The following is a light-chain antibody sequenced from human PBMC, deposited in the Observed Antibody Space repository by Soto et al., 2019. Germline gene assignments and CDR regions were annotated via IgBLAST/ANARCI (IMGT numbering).Light chain of an antibody. V-gene: IGKV3-15*01. CDR2: GAS. CDR3: EQYNSWPPIT. Sequence: EIVMTQSPASLSVSPGERATLSCRASQSISTNLAWFQHKPGQAPRLLIYGASTRATGIPARFSGSGSGTEFTLTINSLQSDDFAVYFCEQYNSWPPITFGQGTRLQIK. CDR1: QSISTN. J-gene: IGKJ5*01.